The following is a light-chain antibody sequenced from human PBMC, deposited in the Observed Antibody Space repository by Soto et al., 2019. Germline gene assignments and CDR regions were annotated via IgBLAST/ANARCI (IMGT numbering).Light chain of an antibody. J-gene: IGKJ5*01. Sequence: MTQSPATLSLSPGERATLSCRASPSVSSLLAWYQQKPGQAPRLLIYRASTRATGISGRFSGSGSGTEFTLTITSLQSEDFALYFCQQYNNWPFSFAPGTRLEIK. CDR3: QQYNNWPFS. CDR1: PSVSSL. CDR2: RAS. V-gene: IGKV3-15*01.